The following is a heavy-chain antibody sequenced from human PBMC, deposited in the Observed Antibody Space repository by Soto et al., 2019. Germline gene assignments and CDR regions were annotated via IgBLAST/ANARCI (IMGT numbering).Heavy chain of an antibody. D-gene: IGHD6-13*01. Sequence: QVQLVQSGAEVKKPGASVKVSCKASGYTFTSYVISWVRQAPXQGLEWMGWISAYNGNTNYAQKLQGRVTMTTDTXXXXXXXXXXXXXSXXXXXXXXXXYREQLXXXGMDVWGQGTTVTVSS. J-gene: IGHJ6*02. V-gene: IGHV1-18*01. CDR2: ISAYNGNT. CDR3: XXYREQLXXXGMDV. CDR1: GYTFTSYV.